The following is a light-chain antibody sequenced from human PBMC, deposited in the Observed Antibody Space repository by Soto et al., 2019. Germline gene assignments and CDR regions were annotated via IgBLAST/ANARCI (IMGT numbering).Light chain of an antibody. CDR1: QDINNY. Sequence: DIQLTQSPSSLSASVGDRVTITCQASQDINNYLNWYQQKPGKAPKLLIFDASSVETGVLSRFSGSGSGTHFTFTISSLEPEDIATYHCQQYEDLPLTFGGGTRVELK. V-gene: IGKV1-33*01. CDR2: DAS. J-gene: IGKJ4*01. CDR3: QQYEDLPLT.